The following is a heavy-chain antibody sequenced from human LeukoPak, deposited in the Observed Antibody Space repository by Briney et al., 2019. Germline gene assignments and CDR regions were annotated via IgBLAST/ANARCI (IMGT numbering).Heavy chain of an antibody. J-gene: IGHJ6*02. CDR3: AADTVVTYYYYGMDV. CDR1: GFTFSSYA. D-gene: IGHD2-21*02. Sequence: PGGSLRLSCAVSGFTFSSYAMSWVRQAPGKGLEWVSAISGSGGSTYYADSVKGRFTISRDNSKNTLYLQMNSLRAEDTAVYYCAADTVVTYYYYGMDVWGQGTTVTVSS. V-gene: IGHV3-23*01. CDR2: ISGSGGST.